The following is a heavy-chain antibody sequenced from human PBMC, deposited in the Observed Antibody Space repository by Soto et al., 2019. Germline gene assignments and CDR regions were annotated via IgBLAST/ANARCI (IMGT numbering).Heavy chain of an antibody. CDR3: ARDRVAAAGWGPLGY. CDR2: INTGNGNT. Sequence: QVHLVQSGAEVQKPGASVNVSCKASGYPFNRYSMHWLRQAPGQRLEWMGWINTGNGNTKYSQKFQGRVTYTGDTSANTASMDLRSLTSEDTAVYYCARDRVAAAGWGPLGYWGQGSLVTVSS. CDR1: GYPFNRYS. J-gene: IGHJ4*02. V-gene: IGHV1-3*04. D-gene: IGHD2-15*01.